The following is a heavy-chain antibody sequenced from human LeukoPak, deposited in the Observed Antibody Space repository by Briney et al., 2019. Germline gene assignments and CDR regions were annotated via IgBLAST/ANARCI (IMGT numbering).Heavy chain of an antibody. Sequence: SVRVSCRASGGTFSSYAISWVRQAPGQGLEWMGGIIPIFGTANYAQKFQGRVTITADESTSTAYMELSSLRSEDTAVYYCARTTGSHRYYYYGMDVWGQGTTVTVSS. D-gene: IGHD4-17*01. CDR1: GGTFSSYA. CDR2: IIPIFGTA. J-gene: IGHJ6*02. V-gene: IGHV1-69*13. CDR3: ARTTGSHRYYYYGMDV.